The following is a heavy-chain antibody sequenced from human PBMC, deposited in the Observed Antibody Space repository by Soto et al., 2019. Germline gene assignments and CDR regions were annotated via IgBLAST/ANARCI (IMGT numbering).Heavy chain of an antibody. D-gene: IGHD3-16*01. Sequence: APVNVYCTVSGYTLTELCMHWVRQAPGQGLEWMGWISPYTRSTNYAQGLQGRGTMTTNTSTRTAYMELRSLRSDDTAMYYCARVKYCQDLCGDYFSPMAGWGHGTTVTVSS. CDR3: ARVKYCQDLCGDYFSPMAG. J-gene: IGHJ6*02. V-gene: IGHV1-18*01. CDR1: GYTLTELC. CDR2: ISPYTRST.